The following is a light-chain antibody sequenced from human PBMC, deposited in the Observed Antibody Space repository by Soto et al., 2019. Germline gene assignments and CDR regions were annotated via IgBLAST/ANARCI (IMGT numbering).Light chain of an antibody. CDR2: AAS. CDR1: QGISSY. J-gene: IGKJ5*01. V-gene: IGKV1-9*01. CDR3: QQLNSYPIT. Sequence: DIQLTQSPSFLSASVGDRVTITCRASQGISSYLAWYQQKPGKAPKLLIYAASTLQSGVPSRFSGSGSGTEFTLTISSLQPEDFATYYCQQLNSYPITFGQGTRTEIK.